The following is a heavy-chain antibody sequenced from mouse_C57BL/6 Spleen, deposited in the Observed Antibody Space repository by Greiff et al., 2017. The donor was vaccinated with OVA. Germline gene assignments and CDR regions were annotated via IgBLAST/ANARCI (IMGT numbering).Heavy chain of an antibody. J-gene: IGHJ4*01. D-gene: IGHD3-2*02. CDR2: FYPGSGSI. CDR3: ARHGVDSSGYDYAMDY. V-gene: IGHV1-62-2*01. CDR1: GYTFTEYT. Sequence: QVQLKESGAELVKPGASVKLSCKASGYTFTEYTIHWVKQRSGQGLEWIGWFYPGSGSIKYNEKFKDKATLTADKSSSTVYMELSRLTSEDSAVYFCARHGVDSSGYDYAMDYWGQGTSVTVSS.